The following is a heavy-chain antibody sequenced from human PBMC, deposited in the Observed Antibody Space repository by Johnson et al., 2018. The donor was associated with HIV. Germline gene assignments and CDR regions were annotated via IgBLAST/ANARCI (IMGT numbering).Heavy chain of an antibody. Sequence: VQLVESGGGVVQPGRSLRLSCAASGFTFSSYGMHWVRQAPGKGLEWVAVISYDGSNKYYADSVKDRFTISSDNSKNTLYLQMNSLRAEDTAVYYCAREREISRPFNIVLVVYAIAEWTHDAFDIWGQGTMVTVSS. CDR3: AREREISRPFNIVLVVYAIAEWTHDAFDI. V-gene: IGHV3-30*03. J-gene: IGHJ3*02. CDR1: GFTFSSYG. CDR2: ISYDGSNK. D-gene: IGHD2-8*02.